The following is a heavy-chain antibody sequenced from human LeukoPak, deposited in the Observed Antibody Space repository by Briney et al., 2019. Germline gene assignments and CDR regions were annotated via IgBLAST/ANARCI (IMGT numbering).Heavy chain of an antibody. CDR2: IYYSGST. J-gene: IGHJ4*02. V-gene: IGHV4-59*01. CDR1: GGSISSYY. CDR3: ARAYSSSWPFDY. D-gene: IGHD6-13*01. Sequence: SETLSLTCTVSGGSISSYYWSWIRQPPGKGLEWIGYIYYSGSTNYNPSLKSRVTISVVTSKNQFSLKLSSVTAADTAVYYCARAYSSSWPFDYWGQGTLVTVSS.